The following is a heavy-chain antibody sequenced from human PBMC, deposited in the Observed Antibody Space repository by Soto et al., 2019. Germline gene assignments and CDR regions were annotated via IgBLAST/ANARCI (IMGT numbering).Heavy chain of an antibody. Sequence: EVQLVEAGGDLVKPGGSLRLSCAASGFSFSSSHMHWVRQAPGKGLEWVSYISDTSTYIHYADSVKGRFTVSRDNGKSSLYLQMNSLIAEDTAMYYCARGNTKYGGGMDVWGQGTTVTVSS. J-gene: IGHJ6*02. CDR2: ISDTSTYI. V-gene: IGHV3-21*01. CDR1: GFSFSSSH. CDR3: ARGNTKYGGGMDV. D-gene: IGHD1-1*01.